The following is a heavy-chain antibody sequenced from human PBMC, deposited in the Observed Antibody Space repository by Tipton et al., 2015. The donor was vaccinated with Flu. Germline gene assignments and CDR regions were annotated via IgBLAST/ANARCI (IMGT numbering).Heavy chain of an antibody. D-gene: IGHD2-8*01. CDR3: AKDPRTVPNGVCYFDY. Sequence: QLVQSGAEVKKPGASVKVSCKASGYTFTGYYIHWVRQAPGQGLEWMGWIGPNSGNTIFEQKFQGRVTMTRDPSISTAYMELSRLTSADTAVYYCAKDPRTVPNGVCYFDYWGQGALVTVSS. CDR1: GYTFTGYY. J-gene: IGHJ4*02. V-gene: IGHV1-2*02. CDR2: IGPNSGNT.